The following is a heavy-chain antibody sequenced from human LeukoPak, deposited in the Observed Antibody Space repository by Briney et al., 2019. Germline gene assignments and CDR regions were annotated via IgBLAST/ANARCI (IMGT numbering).Heavy chain of an antibody. CDR1: GFTFSNYA. V-gene: IGHV3-23*01. Sequence: PGGSLRLSCTASGFTFSNYAMNWVRQAPGKGLKWVSSISDSGDTPYYADSVKGLFTISRDNSKNSLYLQMNSLRAEDTAVYYCTREDHSNYNYWGQGTLVTVSS. J-gene: IGHJ4*02. CDR3: TREDHSNYNY. D-gene: IGHD4-11*01. CDR2: ISDSGDTP.